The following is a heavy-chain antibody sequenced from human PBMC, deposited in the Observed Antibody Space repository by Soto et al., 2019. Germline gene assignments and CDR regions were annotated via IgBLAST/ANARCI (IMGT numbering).Heavy chain of an antibody. V-gene: IGHV3-30-3*01. J-gene: IGHJ6*02. Sequence: QVQLVESGGGVVQPGRSLRLSCAASGFTFSSYAMHWVRQAPGKGLEWVAVISYDGSNKYYADSVKGRFTISRDNSKNTMYLQMNRLRAEDTAVYYCARVGGIAARPGYYYYYGMDVWGQGTTVTVSS. CDR1: GFTFSSYA. D-gene: IGHD6-6*01. CDR2: ISYDGSNK. CDR3: ARVGGIAARPGYYYYYGMDV.